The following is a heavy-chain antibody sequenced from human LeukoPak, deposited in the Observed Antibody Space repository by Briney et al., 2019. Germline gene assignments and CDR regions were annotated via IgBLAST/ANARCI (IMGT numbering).Heavy chain of an antibody. Sequence: GGSLRLSCAAPGFTFSNYWMIWVRQAPGKGLEWVANINEDASKKYYVDSVEGRFNISRDDAKNSLYLQMNSLRAEDTAMYYCATSTYSSSPSWGQGTLVTVSS. CDR1: GFTFSNYW. D-gene: IGHD6-6*01. J-gene: IGHJ5*02. CDR3: ATSTYSSSPS. V-gene: IGHV3-7*01. CDR2: INEDASKK.